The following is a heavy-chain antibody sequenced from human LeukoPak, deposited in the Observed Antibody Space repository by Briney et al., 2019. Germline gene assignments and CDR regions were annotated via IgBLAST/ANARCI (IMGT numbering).Heavy chain of an antibody. V-gene: IGHV3-23*01. D-gene: IGHD5-12*01. Sequence: GGSLRLSRAASGFTFSSYAMSWVRQAPGKGLEWVSAISGSGGSTYYADSVKGRFTISRDNSKNTLYLQMNSLRAEDTAVYYCAKARAIMVATFFDYWGQGTLVTVSS. J-gene: IGHJ4*02. CDR1: GFTFSSYA. CDR3: AKARAIMVATFFDY. CDR2: ISGSGGST.